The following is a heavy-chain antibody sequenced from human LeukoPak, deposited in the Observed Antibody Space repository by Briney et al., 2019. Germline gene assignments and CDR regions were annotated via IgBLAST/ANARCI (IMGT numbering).Heavy chain of an antibody. V-gene: IGHV4-38-2*02. CDR3: ARARNTTPFDP. J-gene: IGHJ5*02. CDR1: GYSISSGYY. D-gene: IGHD1-1*01. Sequence: SETLSLTCTVSGYSISSGYYWGWIRQPPGKGLEWIGSIYHSGSTNYNPSLRSRVTISVDTSKNEFSLKLSSVTAADTAVYYCARARNTTPFDPWGQGTLVTVSS. CDR2: IYHSGST.